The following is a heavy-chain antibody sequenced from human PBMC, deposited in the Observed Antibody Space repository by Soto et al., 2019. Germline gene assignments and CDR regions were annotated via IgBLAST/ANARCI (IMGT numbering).Heavy chain of an antibody. J-gene: IGHJ4*02. CDR3: ANGRDGSNLEN. V-gene: IGHV3-23*01. CDR1: EFTCGSYA. D-gene: IGHD1-26*01. CDR2: IRGSGGST. Sequence: GGPLRVSYGASEFTCGSYAMSWVRQAPEKGLEWVSSIRGSGGSTYYADSVKGRFIISRDNSNNTLYLQVNSLRAEDTAVYYCANGRDGSNLENWGQGTLVTVSS.